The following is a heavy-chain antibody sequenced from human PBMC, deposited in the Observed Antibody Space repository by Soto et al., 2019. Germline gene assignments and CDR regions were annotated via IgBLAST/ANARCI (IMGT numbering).Heavy chain of an antibody. D-gene: IGHD2-2*01. CDR1: GFTFSSYE. CDR3: ARDGSGGYCSSTSCSTAETYYYGMDV. V-gene: IGHV3-48*03. J-gene: IGHJ6*02. CDR2: ISSSGSTI. Sequence: EVQLVESGGGLVQPGGSLRLSCAASGFTFSSYEMNWVRQAPGKGLEWVSYISSSGSTIYYADSVKGRFTISRDNAKNSLYLQMNSLRAEDTAVYYCARDGSGGYCSSTSCSTAETYYYGMDVWGQGTTVTVSS.